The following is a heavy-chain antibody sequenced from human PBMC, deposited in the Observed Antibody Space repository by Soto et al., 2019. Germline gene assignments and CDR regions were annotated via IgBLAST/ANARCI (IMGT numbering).Heavy chain of an antibody. CDR2: IIPIYGTA. CDR3: AKDRRADWESYYYYAMDV. Sequence: QVQLVQSGAEVKKPGSSVKVSCKASGGTFSSFTISWVRQAPGQGLEWMGGIIPIYGTANYAQKFQGRVTITPDASTRTAYMELSSVRSEDTAVYYCAKDRRADWESYYYYAMDVWGQGTTVTVSS. J-gene: IGHJ6*02. D-gene: IGHD1-26*01. V-gene: IGHV1-69*01. CDR1: GGTFSSFT.